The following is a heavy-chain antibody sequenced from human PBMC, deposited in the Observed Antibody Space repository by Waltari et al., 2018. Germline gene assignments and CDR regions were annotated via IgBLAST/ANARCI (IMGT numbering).Heavy chain of an antibody. Sequence: QLQLQESGPGLVKPSETLSLTCTVSGGSISSSSYYWGWIRQPPGKGLEWIGSIYYSGSTCDSPALKSRGTISVDTSKNQFSLKLSSVTAADTAVYYCARRGGYCSGGSCFTYAFHIWGQGTMVTVSS. V-gene: IGHV4-39*01. D-gene: IGHD2-15*01. J-gene: IGHJ3*02. CDR3: ARRGGYCSGGSCFTYAFHI. CDR1: GGSISSSSYY. CDR2: IYYSGST.